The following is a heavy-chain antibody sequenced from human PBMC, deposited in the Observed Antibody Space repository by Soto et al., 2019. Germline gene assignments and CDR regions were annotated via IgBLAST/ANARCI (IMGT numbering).Heavy chain of an antibody. CDR2: VYYSGST. CDR3: ARGGSAFSGYDYPFDY. V-gene: IGHV4-59*01. CDR1: GVSITGYY. D-gene: IGHD5-12*01. J-gene: IGHJ4*02. Sequence: ASETLSLTCTVSGVSITGYYWSWIRQPPGKGLEWIGYVYYSGSTNYNPSLKSRVTISLDTSKKQFSLKLSSVPAADTAVYYCARGGSAFSGYDYPFDYWGQGTLVTVSS.